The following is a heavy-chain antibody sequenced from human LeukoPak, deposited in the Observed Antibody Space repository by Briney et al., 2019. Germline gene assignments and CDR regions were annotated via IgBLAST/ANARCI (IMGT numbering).Heavy chain of an antibody. V-gene: IGHV4-59*01. D-gene: IGHD3-3*01. CDR1: GGSISSYY. CDR3: ARDRNDFWSGYSYNDAFDI. Sequence: PSETLSLTCTVSGGSISSYYWSWIRQPPGKGLEWIGYIYYSGSTNYNPSLKSRVTISVDTSKDQFSLKLSSVTAADTAVYYCARDRNDFWSGYSYNDAFDIWGQGTMVTVSS. CDR2: IYYSGST. J-gene: IGHJ3*02.